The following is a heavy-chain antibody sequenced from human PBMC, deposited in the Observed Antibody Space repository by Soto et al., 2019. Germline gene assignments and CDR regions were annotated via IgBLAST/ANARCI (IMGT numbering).Heavy chain of an antibody. CDR3: ARLVYDTRLNYMYFDF. CDR2: IFHDGTA. D-gene: IGHD3-10*01. V-gene: IGHV4-4*02. J-gene: IGHJ4*02. Sequence: PSETLSLTCAFSGFSISSGNWWTWVRQTPQRGLEYIGEIFHDGTANYYPSFERRVAISVDTSKNQFSLKLTSVTAADTAIYFCARLVYDTRLNYMYFDFWCQGALVTVSS. CDR1: GFSISSGNW.